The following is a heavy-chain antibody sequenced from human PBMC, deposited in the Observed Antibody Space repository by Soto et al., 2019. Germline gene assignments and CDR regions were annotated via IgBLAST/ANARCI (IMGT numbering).Heavy chain of an antibody. V-gene: IGHV1-3*01. J-gene: IGHJ4*02. D-gene: IGHD2-15*01. Sequence: QVQLVQSGTEVKKPGASVKVSCKASGYNFAVHSIHWVRQAPGQRFEWMGWINAGSGHAKYSQNFPGRLALTTDPSATTVYMELSHLRSEDTALYFCARGIRWSGADAHGADYFDYWGQGALVTVSS. CDR2: INAGSGHA. CDR3: ARGIRWSGADAHGADYFDY. CDR1: GYNFAVHS.